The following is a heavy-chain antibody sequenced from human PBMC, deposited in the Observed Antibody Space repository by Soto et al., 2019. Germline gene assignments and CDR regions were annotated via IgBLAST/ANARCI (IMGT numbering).Heavy chain of an antibody. CDR3: APWFGAFDY. CDR1: GFTFSSYG. V-gene: IGHV3-30*03. J-gene: IGHJ4*02. Sequence: QVQLVESGGGVVQPGRSLRLSCAASGFTFSSYGMHWVRQAPGKGLEWVAVISYDGSNKYYADSVKGRFTISRDNSKNTLYLKMNSLRAEDTAVYYCAPWFGAFDYLGQGTLVTVSS. D-gene: IGHD3-10*01. CDR2: ISYDGSNK.